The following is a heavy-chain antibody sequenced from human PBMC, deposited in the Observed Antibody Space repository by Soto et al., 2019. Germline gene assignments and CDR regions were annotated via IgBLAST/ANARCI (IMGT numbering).Heavy chain of an antibody. CDR3: AKGHHYDSSGYYYSDAFDI. D-gene: IGHD3-22*01. CDR1: GFTFSSYG. CDR2: ISYDGSNK. V-gene: IGHV3-30*18. J-gene: IGHJ3*02. Sequence: PGGSLRLSCAASGFTFSSYGMHWARQAPGKGLEWVAVISYDGSNKYYADSVKGRFTISRDNSKNTLYLQMNSLRAEDTAVYYCAKGHHYDSSGYYYSDAFDIWGQGTMVTVSS.